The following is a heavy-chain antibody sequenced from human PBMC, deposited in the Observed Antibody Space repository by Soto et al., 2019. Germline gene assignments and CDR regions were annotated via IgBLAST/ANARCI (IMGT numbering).Heavy chain of an antibody. CDR1: GFTFNTYS. Sequence: PGGSLRLSCAASGFTFNTYSMSWVRQAPGKGLEWVSIISGSGDTTFYADSVKGRFTISRDNSKNTLYLQMNSLRAEDTALYHCAKVSLEINWNDFDYWGQGTPVTVSS. V-gene: IGHV3-23*01. CDR3: AKVSLEINWNDFDY. J-gene: IGHJ4*02. D-gene: IGHD1-1*01. CDR2: ISGSGDTT.